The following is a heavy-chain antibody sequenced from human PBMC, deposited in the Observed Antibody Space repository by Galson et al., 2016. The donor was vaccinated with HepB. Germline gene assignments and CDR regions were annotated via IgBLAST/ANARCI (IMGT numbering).Heavy chain of an antibody. J-gene: IGHJ5*02. CDR3: AKAPAASP. CDR2: ISDSGVTT. CDR1: GFTFSSYA. Sequence: SLRLSCAASGFTFSSYAMSWVRQAPGKGLEWVSSISDSGVTTYDADSVKGRFTISRDNSKNTLYLQMDGLRAEDTALYYCAKAPAASPWGQGTLVTVSS. D-gene: IGHD6-25*01. V-gene: IGHV3-23*01.